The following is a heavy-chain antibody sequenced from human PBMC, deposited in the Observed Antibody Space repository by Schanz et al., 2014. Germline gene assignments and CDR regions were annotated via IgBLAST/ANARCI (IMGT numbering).Heavy chain of an antibody. CDR3: ARARFTGYYMDV. D-gene: IGHD3-9*01. CDR2: IYYSGST. V-gene: IGHV4-59*01. CDR1: GDSISGSY. Sequence: QVQLQESGPGLVKPSETLSLTCTVSGDSISGSYWSWIRQPPGKGLEWIGYIYYSGSTDYNPSLKSRVTMSVDTSKNRFSLKLSSVTAADTAVYYCARARFTGYYMDVWGQGTAVTVSS. J-gene: IGHJ6*02.